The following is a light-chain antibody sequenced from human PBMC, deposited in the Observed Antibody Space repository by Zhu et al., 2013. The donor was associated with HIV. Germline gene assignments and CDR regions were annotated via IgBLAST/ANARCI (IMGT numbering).Light chain of an antibody. J-gene: IGLJ3*02. Sequence: QSVLTQPPSVSGAPGQRVTISCTGTSSNIGAGYDVHWYQQLPGTAPKLLIYTSFNRPSGVPDRFSGSKSGTSASLAITGLQAEDEADYYCVTWDDNLNGWVFGGGTKLTVL. CDR1: SSNIGAGYD. CDR2: TSF. V-gene: IGLV1-40*01. CDR3: VTWDDNLNGWV.